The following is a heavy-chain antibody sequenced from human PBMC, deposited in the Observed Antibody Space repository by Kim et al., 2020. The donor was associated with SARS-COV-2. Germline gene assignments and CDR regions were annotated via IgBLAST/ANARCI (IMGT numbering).Heavy chain of an antibody. CDR1: GGSISSSSYY. V-gene: IGHV4-39*01. J-gene: IGHJ5*02. D-gene: IGHD3-10*01. CDR2: IYYSGST. Sequence: SETLSLTCTVSGGSISSSSYYWGWIRQPPGKGLEWIGSIYYSGSTYYNPSLKSRVTISVDTSKNQFSLKLSSVTAADTAVYYCARLVGSGSYPWFDPWGQGTLVTVSS. CDR3: ARLVGSGSYPWFDP.